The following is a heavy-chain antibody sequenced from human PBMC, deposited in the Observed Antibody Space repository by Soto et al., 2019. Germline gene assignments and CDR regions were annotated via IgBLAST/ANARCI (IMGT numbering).Heavy chain of an antibody. J-gene: IGHJ4*02. CDR1: GYTFTSYD. D-gene: IGHD2-2*01. CDR3: ACLVPPTYAGVVY. Sequence: ASVKVSCKASGYTFTSYDINWVRQATGQGLEWMGWMNPNSGNTGYAQKFQGRVTMTRNTSISTAYMELSSLRSEDTAVYYCACLVPPTYAGVVYRGQGILVNVAS. V-gene: IGHV1-8*01. CDR2: MNPNSGNT.